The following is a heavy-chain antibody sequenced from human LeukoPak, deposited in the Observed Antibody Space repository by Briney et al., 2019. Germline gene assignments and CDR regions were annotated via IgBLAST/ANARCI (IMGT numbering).Heavy chain of an antibody. CDR2: IYYSGST. Sequence: SETLSLTCSVSGSSVNNYYWSWIRQPPGKGLEWIGYIYYSGSTNYNPSLKSRVTISVDTSKNQFSLKLSSVTAADTAVYYCARFEVVPAAPLDYWGQGTLVTVSS. D-gene: IGHD2-2*01. CDR3: ARFEVVPAAPLDY. J-gene: IGHJ4*02. CDR1: GSSVNNYY. V-gene: IGHV4-59*02.